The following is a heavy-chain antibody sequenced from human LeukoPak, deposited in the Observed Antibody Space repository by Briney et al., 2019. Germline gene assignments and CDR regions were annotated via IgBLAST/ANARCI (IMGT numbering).Heavy chain of an antibody. CDR2: INRSGST. V-gene: IGHV4-34*01. CDR3: AREDYGDYVDY. Sequence: SETLSLTCAVYGGSFSGYYWSWIRQPPGKGLEWIGEINRSGSTNYNPSLKSRVTISVDTSKNQFSLKLSSVTAADTAVYYCAREDYGDYVDYWGQGTLVTISS. D-gene: IGHD4-17*01. CDR1: GGSFSGYY. J-gene: IGHJ4*02.